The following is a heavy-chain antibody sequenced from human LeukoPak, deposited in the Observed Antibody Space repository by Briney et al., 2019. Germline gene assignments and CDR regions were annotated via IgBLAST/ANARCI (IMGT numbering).Heavy chain of an antibody. Sequence: ASVKVSCRASGYTFSGYYIHWVRQAPGQGLEWMGWINPNSGDTNYAQHFQGWVTMTRDMSTNTAYMEFSRLISDDTAVYYCARAPPYYDYVWGTSRYYGMDVWGQGITVTVSS. V-gene: IGHV1-2*04. CDR2: INPNSGDT. CDR1: GYTFSGYY. CDR3: ARAPPYYDYVWGTSRYYGMDV. J-gene: IGHJ6*02. D-gene: IGHD3-16*02.